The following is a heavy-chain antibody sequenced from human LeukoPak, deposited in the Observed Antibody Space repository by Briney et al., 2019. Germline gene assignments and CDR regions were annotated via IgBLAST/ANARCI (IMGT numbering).Heavy chain of an antibody. CDR1: GFTFSSYA. J-gene: IGHJ4*02. D-gene: IGHD5-12*01. V-gene: IGHV3-23*01. Sequence: GGSLRLSCAASGFTFSSYAMSWVRQAPGKGLEWVSTISDTSRTYYADSVKGRFTISRDNSRNTLYLQMNSLRVEDTAVYYCAKSLTDIVATIRSGADYWGQGTLVFVSS. CDR2: ISDTSRT. CDR3: AKSLTDIVATIRSGADY.